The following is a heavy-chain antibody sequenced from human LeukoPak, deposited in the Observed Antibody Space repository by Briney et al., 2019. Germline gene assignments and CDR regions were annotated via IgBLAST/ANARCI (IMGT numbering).Heavy chain of an antibody. CDR2: IRSKAYGGTT. Sequence: GGSLRLSCTASGFTFGDYAMSWFRQAPGKGLEWVGFIRSKAYGGTTEYAASVKGRFTISRDDSKSIAYLQMNSLKTEDTAVYYCTRFRMVRGVIWFDPWGQGTLVTVSS. V-gene: IGHV3-49*03. D-gene: IGHD3-10*01. J-gene: IGHJ5*02. CDR1: GFTFGDYA. CDR3: TRFRMVRGVIWFDP.